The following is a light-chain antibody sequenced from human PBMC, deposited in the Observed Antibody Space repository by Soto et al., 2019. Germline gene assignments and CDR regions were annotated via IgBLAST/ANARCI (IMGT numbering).Light chain of an antibody. CDR3: QQYNGDSRV. J-gene: IGKJ1*01. CDR2: HAA. V-gene: IGKV1-5*01. Sequence: DIQMTQSPSTLYASVGDRVTITCRASQNSNIWLALYQQKPGKAPKLLIYHAAYLESGVPSRVSGRGSVTEFTLHISSLQPDDFAIYYCQQYNGDSRVFGQGTKGELK. CDR1: QNSNIW.